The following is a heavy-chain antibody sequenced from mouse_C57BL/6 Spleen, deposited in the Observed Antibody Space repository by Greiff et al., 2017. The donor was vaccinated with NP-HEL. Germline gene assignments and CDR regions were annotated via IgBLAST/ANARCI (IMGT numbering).Heavy chain of an antibody. J-gene: IGHJ2*01. CDR2: IDPENGDT. Sequence: VQLKQSGAELVRPGASVKLSCTASGFNIKDDYMHWVKQRPEQGLEWIGWIDPENGDTEYASKFQGKATITADTSSNTAYLQLSSLTSEDTAVYYCTTYSSVGVYFDYWGQGTTLTVSS. V-gene: IGHV14-4*01. CDR3: TTYSSVGVYFDY. D-gene: IGHD3-2*02. CDR1: GFNIKDDY.